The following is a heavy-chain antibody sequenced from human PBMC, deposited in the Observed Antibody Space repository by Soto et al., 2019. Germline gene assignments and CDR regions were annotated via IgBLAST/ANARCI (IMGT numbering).Heavy chain of an antibody. J-gene: IGHJ4*02. D-gene: IGHD2-21*02. CDR2: IFYSGST. V-gene: IGHV4-59*02. CDR3: ARVFPSYCGGDCSYFDS. CDR1: GGSVNSYY. Sequence: SETLSLTCTVSGGSVNSYYWSWIRQPPGKGLEWIGYIFYSGSTQSNPSLKSRVTMSVDMSKNQFSLRLTSVTAADTAVYYCARVFPSYCGGDCSYFDSWGQGTLVTVSS.